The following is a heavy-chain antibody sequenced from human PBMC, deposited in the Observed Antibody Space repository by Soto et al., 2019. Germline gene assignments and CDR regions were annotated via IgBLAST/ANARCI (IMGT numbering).Heavy chain of an antibody. D-gene: IGHD2-21*01. CDR1: GFAFSTYA. Sequence: EVQLVESGGGLMQPGGSLRLSCAASGFAFSTYAINWVRQAPGKGLEWVSYISSTSDTIYYADSVKGRFTISRDNAKNSLYLQMNSLRAEDTAVYYCTRIVSGVYFDYWGQGTLVTVSS. CDR2: ISSTSDTI. J-gene: IGHJ4*02. V-gene: IGHV3-48*01. CDR3: TRIVSGVYFDY.